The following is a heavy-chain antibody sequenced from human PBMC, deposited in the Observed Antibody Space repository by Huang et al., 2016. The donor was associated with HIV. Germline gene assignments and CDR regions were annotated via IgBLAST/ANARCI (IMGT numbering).Heavy chain of an antibody. J-gene: IGHJ3*02. D-gene: IGHD3-3*01. Sequence: SGGSISTGNYDWSWIRQPAGKGLEWVGHLSTGGSANYTPSLKSRVTISLDTSKTQFSLKLSSVTAADSAVYYCARVASGYFDAFDIWGPGTTVTVSS. V-gene: IGHV4-61*09. CDR2: LSTGGSA. CDR1: GGSISTGNYD. CDR3: ARVASGYFDAFDI.